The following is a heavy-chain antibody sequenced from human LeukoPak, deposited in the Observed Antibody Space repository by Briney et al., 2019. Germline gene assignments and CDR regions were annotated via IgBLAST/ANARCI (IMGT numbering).Heavy chain of an antibody. CDR2: ISYDGSNK. J-gene: IGHJ6*03. Sequence: GGSLRLSCAASGFTFSSYAMHWVRQAPGKGPEWVAVISYDGSNKYYADSVKGRFTISRDNSKNTLYLQMNSLRAEDTAVYYCARGSYSNSYYMDVWGKGTTVTVSS. CDR3: ARGSYSNSYYMDV. D-gene: IGHD4-11*01. CDR1: GFTFSSYA. V-gene: IGHV3-30-3*01.